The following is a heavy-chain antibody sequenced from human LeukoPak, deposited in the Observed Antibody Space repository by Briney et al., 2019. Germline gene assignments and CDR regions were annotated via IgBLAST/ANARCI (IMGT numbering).Heavy chain of an antibody. D-gene: IGHD3-22*01. CDR3: ARDSSGYYSTTFDY. CDR1: GLTFSSHW. J-gene: IGHJ4*02. CDR2: IWYDGSNK. Sequence: GGSLRLSCAASGLTFSSHWMHWVRQAPGKGLEWVAVIWYDGSNKYYADSVKGRFTISRDNSKNTLYLQMNSLRAEDTAVYYCARDSSGYYSTTFDYWGQGTLVTVSS. V-gene: IGHV3-33*08.